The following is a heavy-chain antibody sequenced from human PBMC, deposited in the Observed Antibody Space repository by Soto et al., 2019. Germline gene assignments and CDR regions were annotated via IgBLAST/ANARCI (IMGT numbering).Heavy chain of an antibody. V-gene: IGHV3-15*07. CDR1: GFTFTNAW. Sequence: PGGSLRLSCAASGFTFTNAWMNWVRQAPGKGLEWVGRVKSRTDGGTTDYAAPVKGRFSISRDDSKTTLYLQMNSLKTEDTAVYFCTTDYYDSSVYTFWGQGTLVTVSS. D-gene: IGHD3-22*01. J-gene: IGHJ4*02. CDR3: TTDYYDSSVYTF. CDR2: VKSRTDGGTT.